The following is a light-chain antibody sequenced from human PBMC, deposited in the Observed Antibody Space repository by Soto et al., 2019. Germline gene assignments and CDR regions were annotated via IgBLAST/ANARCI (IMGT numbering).Light chain of an antibody. CDR1: QSVNSSY. J-gene: IGKJ1*01. CDR2: GAS. CDR3: QQYGNSPQT. V-gene: IGKV3-20*01. Sequence: EIVATQSPGTLSLSPGERVTLSCRASQSVNSSYLAWYQHKPGQAPRLLIYGASSRATGIPDRFSGSGSGTDFTLTIARLEPGDFAVYYCQQYGNSPQTFGQGTKVDIK.